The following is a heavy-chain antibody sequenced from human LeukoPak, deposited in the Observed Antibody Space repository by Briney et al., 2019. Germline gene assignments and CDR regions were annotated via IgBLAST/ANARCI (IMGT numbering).Heavy chain of an antibody. CDR2: MNPNRGNT. Sequence: ASVKVSCKASGYTFTSYDINWVRQATGQGLEWMGWMNPNRGNTGYAQKFQGRVTVTRNTSISTAYMELSSLRSEDTAVYYCAREVEKGEWLSPKPDFDPWGQGTLVTVSS. CDR1: GYTFTSYD. D-gene: IGHD3-3*01. CDR3: AREVEKGEWLSPKPDFDP. J-gene: IGHJ5*02. V-gene: IGHV1-8*01.